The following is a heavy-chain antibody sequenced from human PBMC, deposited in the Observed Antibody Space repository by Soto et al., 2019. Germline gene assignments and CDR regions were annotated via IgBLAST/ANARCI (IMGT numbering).Heavy chain of an antibody. CDR1: GGSISSYY. CDR3: ARGGTTVVKSHFDY. J-gene: IGHJ4*02. V-gene: IGHV4-59*01. Sequence: PSETLSLTCTVSGGSISSYYWSWIRQPPGKGLEWIGYIYYSGSTNYNPSLKSRVTISVDTSKNQFSLKLSSVTAADTAVYYCARGGTTVVKSHFDYWGQGXLVTVSS. CDR2: IYYSGST. D-gene: IGHD4-17*01.